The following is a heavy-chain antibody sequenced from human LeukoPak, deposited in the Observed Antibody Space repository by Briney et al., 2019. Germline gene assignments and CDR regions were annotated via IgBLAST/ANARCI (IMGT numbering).Heavy chain of an antibody. CDR1: GYTFTSYG. D-gene: IGHD3-10*01. V-gene: IGHV1-18*01. J-gene: IGHJ6*02. CDR2: IGAYNGNT. CDR3: ARDLEVRGVIPNVYGMDV. Sequence: ASVKVSCKASGYTFTSYGISWVRQAPGQGLEWMGWIGAYNGNTNYAQKLQGRVTMTTDTSTSTAYMELRSLRSDDTAVYYCARDLEVRGVIPNVYGMDVWGQGTTVTVSS.